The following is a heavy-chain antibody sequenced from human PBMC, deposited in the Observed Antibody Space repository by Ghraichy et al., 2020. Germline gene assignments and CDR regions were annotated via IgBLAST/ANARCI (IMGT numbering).Heavy chain of an antibody. CDR3: ARDKRGPRGSTSPHDAFDI. CDR2: ISSSSSTI. D-gene: IGHD2-2*01. Sequence: GGSLRLSCAASGFTFSSYSMNWVRQAPGKGLEWVSYISSSSSTIYYADSVKGRFTISRDNAKNSLYLQMNSLRDEDTAVYYCARDKRGPRGSTSPHDAFDIWCQGTMVTVSS. CDR1: GFTFSSYS. J-gene: IGHJ3*02. V-gene: IGHV3-48*02.